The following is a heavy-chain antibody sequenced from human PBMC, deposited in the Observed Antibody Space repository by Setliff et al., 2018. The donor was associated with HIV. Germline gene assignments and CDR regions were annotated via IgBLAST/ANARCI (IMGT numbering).Heavy chain of an antibody. CDR3: ARVPGYSSGTSYMDV. Sequence: SETLSLTCAVYGGSFSSYYWSWIRQPPGRGLEWIGEINHSGSTNYNPSLKSRVTISVDTSKNQFSLKLRSVTAADRAVYYCARVPGYSSGTSYMDVWGKGTTVTVSS. CDR1: GGSFSSYY. D-gene: IGHD6-19*01. J-gene: IGHJ6*03. V-gene: IGHV4-34*01. CDR2: INHSGST.